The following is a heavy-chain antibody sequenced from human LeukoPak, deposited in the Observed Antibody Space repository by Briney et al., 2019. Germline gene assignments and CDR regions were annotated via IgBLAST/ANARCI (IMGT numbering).Heavy chain of an antibody. V-gene: IGHV4-34*01. Sequence: SETLSLTCAVYGGSFSGYYWSWIRQPPGKGLEWIGEINHSGSTNYNPSLKSRVTISVDTSKNQFSLKVTSVTAADTAVYYCGREVASSVHQWGQGTLVTVSS. D-gene: IGHD2-15*01. CDR2: INHSGST. CDR3: GREVASSVHQ. CDR1: GGSFSGYY. J-gene: IGHJ4*02.